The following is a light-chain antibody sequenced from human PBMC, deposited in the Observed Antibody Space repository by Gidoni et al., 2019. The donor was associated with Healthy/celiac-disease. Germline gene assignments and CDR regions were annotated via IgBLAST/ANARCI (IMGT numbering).Light chain of an antibody. CDR3: QQYNNWPYT. CDR2: CTS. Sequence: IVMTQHPATLSVSPGERATLSCRARQSVSSNLAWYQQNPGQAPRLLIYCTSHRAPGIPARFSGSGSGTAFTLTISSLQSEDFAVSYCQQYNNWPYTFGQGTKLEIK. CDR1: QSVSSN. V-gene: IGKV3-15*01. J-gene: IGKJ2*01.